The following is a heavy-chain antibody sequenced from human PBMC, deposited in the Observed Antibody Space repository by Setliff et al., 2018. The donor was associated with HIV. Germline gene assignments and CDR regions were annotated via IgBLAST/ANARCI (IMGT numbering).Heavy chain of an antibody. V-gene: IGHV5-51*01. CDR2: INPDDSDI. D-gene: IGHD1-7*01. CDR1: GYSLCNYW. Sequence: PGESLKISCKGSGYSLCNYWIGWVRQMPGKGRGWMGIINPDDSDIRYSPSFQGQVTIAADKSIITAYMQGSSLKGSDTAMYYWARQGRAGTTTSWTYYTDVWGTGTTVTVSS. J-gene: IGHJ6*03. CDR3: ARQGRAGTTTSWTYYTDV.